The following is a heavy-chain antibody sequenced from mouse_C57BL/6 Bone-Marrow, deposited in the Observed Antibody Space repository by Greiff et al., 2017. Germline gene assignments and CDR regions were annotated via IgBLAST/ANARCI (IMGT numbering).Heavy chain of an antibody. J-gene: IGHJ1*03. CDR3: ARDDGYYVEGWYFDV. V-gene: IGHV1-52*01. Sequence: VQLQQPGAELVRPGSSVKLSCKASGYTFTSYWMHWVKQRPIQGLEWIGNIDPSDSETHYNQKFKDKATLTVDKSSSTAYMQLSSLTSEDSAVYYGARDDGYYVEGWYFDVWGTGTTVTVSS. CDR1: GYTFTSYW. D-gene: IGHD2-3*01. CDR2: IDPSDSET.